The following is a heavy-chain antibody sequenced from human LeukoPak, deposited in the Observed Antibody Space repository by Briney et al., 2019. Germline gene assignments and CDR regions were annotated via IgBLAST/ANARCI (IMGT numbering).Heavy chain of an antibody. CDR1: GFTFSSYS. Sequence: GGSLRLSCAASGFTFSSYSMNWVRQAPGKGLEWVSSISSSSSYIYYADSVKGRFTISRDNAKNSLYLQMNSLRAEDTAVYYCARVSIAAAGPDYWGQGTLVTVSS. D-gene: IGHD6-13*01. CDR2: ISSSSSYI. CDR3: ARVSIAAAGPDY. J-gene: IGHJ4*02. V-gene: IGHV3-21*01.